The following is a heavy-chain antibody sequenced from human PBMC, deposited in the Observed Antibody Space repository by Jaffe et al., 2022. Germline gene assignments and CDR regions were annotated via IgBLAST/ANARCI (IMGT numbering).Heavy chain of an antibody. J-gene: IGHJ4*02. D-gene: IGHD1-20*01. CDR3: ARDGGLYNWNYLDY. Sequence: QVQLQESGPGLVKPSETLSLTCTVSGGSFSSYYWTWIRQPPGKGLEWIGYIYYSGSTNYNPSLKSRVTISGDTSRNQFSLKLNSVTAADTAVYYCARDGGLYNWNYLDYWGQGVLVTVSS. V-gene: IGHV4-59*01. CDR1: GGSFSSYY. CDR2: IYYSGST.